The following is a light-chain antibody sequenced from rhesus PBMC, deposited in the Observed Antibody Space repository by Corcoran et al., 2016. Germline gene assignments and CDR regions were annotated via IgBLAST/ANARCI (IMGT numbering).Light chain of an antibody. Sequence: DIQMTQSPSSLSASVGDRVTVTCRASLGIHKELSWYQQTPGKATTLLFYPASSLQPGVSSMVSGSGSVTDYTRTMSSLQPEGVATSYCLPEYTTLLTLGGVTKVGIK. J-gene: IGKJ4*01. CDR3: LPEYTTLLT. CDR2: PAS. CDR1: LGIHKE. V-gene: IGKV1-94*01.